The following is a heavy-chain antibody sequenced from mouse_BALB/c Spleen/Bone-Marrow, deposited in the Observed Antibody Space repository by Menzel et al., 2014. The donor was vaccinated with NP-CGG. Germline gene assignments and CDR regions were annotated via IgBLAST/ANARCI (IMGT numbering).Heavy chain of an antibody. CDR2: ILPGSGST. CDR1: GYTFSSYW. V-gene: IGHV1-9*01. D-gene: IGHD4-1*01. Sequence: QVQLKQSGAELMKPGASVKISCKATGYTFSSYWIEWVKQRPGHGLEWIGEILPGSGSTNYNEKFKGKATFTADTPSNTAYMQLSSLTSEDSAVYYCARWVPYWEFAYWGRGTLVTVSA. CDR3: ARWVPYWEFAY. J-gene: IGHJ3*01.